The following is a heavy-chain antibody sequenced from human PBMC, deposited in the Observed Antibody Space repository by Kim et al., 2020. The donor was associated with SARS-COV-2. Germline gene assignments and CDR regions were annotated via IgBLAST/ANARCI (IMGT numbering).Heavy chain of an antibody. D-gene: IGHD2-2*01. CDR3: ARDRVVPAAKYYYYYYGMDV. J-gene: IGHJ6*02. Sequence: RVTISVDTSKNQFSLKLSSVTAADTAVYYCARDRVVPAAKYYYYYYGMDVWGQGTTVTVSS. V-gene: IGHV4-59*01.